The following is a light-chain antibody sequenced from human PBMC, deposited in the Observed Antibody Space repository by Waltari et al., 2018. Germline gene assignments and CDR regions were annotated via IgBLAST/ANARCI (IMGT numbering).Light chain of an antibody. V-gene: IGLV1-47*01. CDR3: AAWDDVLSGVV. CDR2: RDN. Sequence: QPVLIQPPSASGTPGQRVTISCSGSSSNIGSNYVYWYQQVPGTAPKILMYRDNWRPSRVPDRFSGSKSGTSASLGISGVRSEDEADYHCAAWDDVLSGVVFGGGTKLIVL. CDR1: SSNIGSNY. J-gene: IGLJ2*01.